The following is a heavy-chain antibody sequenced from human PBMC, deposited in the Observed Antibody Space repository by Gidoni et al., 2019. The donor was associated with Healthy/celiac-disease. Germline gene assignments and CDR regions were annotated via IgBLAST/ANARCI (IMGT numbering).Heavy chain of an antibody. CDR1: GFTFSSYA. J-gene: IGHJ1*01. D-gene: IGHD3-16*01. Sequence: QVQLVESGGGVVQPGRSLRLSCAASGFTFSSYAMHWVRQDPGKGLEWVAVIWYDGSNKYYADSVKGRFTISRDNSKNTLYLQMNSLRAEDTAVYYCARDTSIWGSQLGSEYFQHWGQGTLVTVSS. CDR2: IWYDGSNK. V-gene: IGHV3-33*01. CDR3: ARDTSIWGSQLGSEYFQH.